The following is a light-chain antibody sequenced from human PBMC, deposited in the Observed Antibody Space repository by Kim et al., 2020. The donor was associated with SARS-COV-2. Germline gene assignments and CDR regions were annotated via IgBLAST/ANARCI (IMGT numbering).Light chain of an antibody. V-gene: IGKV1-5*03. CDR1: QSISSW. J-gene: IGKJ2*01. Sequence: SASIGDRVTITCRASQSISSWLAWYQVKPGKAPKLLIYRASSLENGVSSRFSGSGSGTEFTLTITSLQPDDFATYYCQQYNSHSYTFGQGTKLEI. CDR2: RAS. CDR3: QQYNSHSYT.